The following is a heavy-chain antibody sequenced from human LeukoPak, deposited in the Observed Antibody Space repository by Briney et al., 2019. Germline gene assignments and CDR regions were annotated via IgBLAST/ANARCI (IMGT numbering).Heavy chain of an antibody. CDR2: INNDGNRI. CDR1: GFTVSNSW. V-gene: IGHV3-74*01. J-gene: IGHJ4*02. D-gene: IGHD7-27*01. CDR3: ARGGLPGGFDY. Sequence: GGSLRLSCAASGFTVSNSWMFWVRQAPGKGLVYVSEINNDGNRIRYVDSVKGRFTISRDGAKNTLFLQMNSLRDDDTAMYYCARGGLPGGFDYWGQGILVTVSS.